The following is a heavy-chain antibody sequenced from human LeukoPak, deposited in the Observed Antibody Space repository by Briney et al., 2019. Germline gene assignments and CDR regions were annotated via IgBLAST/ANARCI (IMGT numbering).Heavy chain of an antibody. Sequence: GGSLRLSCVGSGFAFSSFELNWVRQAPGKGLEWIAHMSSTGDDVHYADSLMGRFTISRDNAKNSLYLQIHSLRAGDTAVYYCARDGTVDKKGWVYFDHWGQGALVTVSS. CDR1: GFAFSSFE. CDR3: ARDGTVDKKGWVYFDH. D-gene: IGHD1-1*01. V-gene: IGHV3-48*03. CDR2: MSSTGDDV. J-gene: IGHJ4*02.